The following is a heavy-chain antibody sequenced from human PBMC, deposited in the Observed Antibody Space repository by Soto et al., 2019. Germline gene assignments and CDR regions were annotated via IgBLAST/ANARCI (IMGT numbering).Heavy chain of an antibody. Sequence: QVQLVQSGTEVKKPGSSVTVSCKASGGTLSNNAISWVRQAPGQGLEWMGGIIPLSATTNYAQKVQGRVTITADRSTSTAYMERTSLTSEDTAGYYCARGFDDRGIVVVPAANPWYYGMDVWGQGTTVTVSS. CDR3: ARGFDDRGIVVVPAANPWYYGMDV. CDR1: GGTLSNNA. D-gene: IGHD2-2*01. V-gene: IGHV1-69*06. CDR2: IIPLSATT. J-gene: IGHJ6*02.